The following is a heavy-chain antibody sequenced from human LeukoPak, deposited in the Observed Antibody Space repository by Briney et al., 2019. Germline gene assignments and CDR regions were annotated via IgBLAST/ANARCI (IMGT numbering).Heavy chain of an antibody. CDR2: IIRIFGTA. V-gene: IGHV1-69*05. CDR1: GGTFSSYA. CDR3: ARGSYDILTGYYADY. J-gene: IGHJ4*02. D-gene: IGHD3-9*01. Sequence: SVKVSCKASGGTFSSYAISWVRQAPGQGLEWMGGIIRIFGTANYAQKFQGRVTITTDESTSTAYMELSSLRSEDTAVYYCARGSYDILTGYYADYWGQGTLVTVSS.